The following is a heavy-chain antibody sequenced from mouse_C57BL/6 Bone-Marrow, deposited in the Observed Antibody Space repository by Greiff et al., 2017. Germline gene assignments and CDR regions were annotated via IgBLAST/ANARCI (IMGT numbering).Heavy chain of an antibody. CDR1: GFSLTSYG. CDR2: IWSGGST. V-gene: IGHV2-2*01. CDR3: ARNPLITTGGYWYFDV. Sequence: QVQLQQSGPGLVQPSQSLSITCTVSGFSLTSYGVHWVRQSPGKGLEWLGVIWSGGSTDYNAAFISRLSISKDNSKSQVFFKMNILQADDTAIYYCARNPLITTGGYWYFDVWGTGTTVTVSS. D-gene: IGHD2-4*01. J-gene: IGHJ1*03.